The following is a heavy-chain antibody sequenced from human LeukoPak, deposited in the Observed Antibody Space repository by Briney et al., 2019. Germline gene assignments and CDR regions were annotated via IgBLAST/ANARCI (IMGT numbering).Heavy chain of an antibody. V-gene: IGHV3-30*02. CDR1: GFTFSSYG. CDR3: AKDLRAYSSSSYFDY. Sequence: GGSLRLSCAASGFTFSSYGMHWVRQAPGKGLEWVAFIRYDGSNKYYADSVKGRFTISRDNSKNTLYLQMNSLRAEDTAVYYCAKDLRAYSSSSYFDYWGQGTLVTVSS. CDR2: IRYDGSNK. J-gene: IGHJ4*02. D-gene: IGHD6-6*01.